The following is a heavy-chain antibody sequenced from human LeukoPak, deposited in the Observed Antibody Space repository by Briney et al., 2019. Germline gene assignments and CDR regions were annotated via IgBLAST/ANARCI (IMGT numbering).Heavy chain of an antibody. D-gene: IGHD3-22*01. V-gene: IGHV3-23*01. CDR3: ATPLGGYYDSSGYYSLDY. Sequence: PGGSLRLSCAASGFTFSSYAMSWVRQAPGKGLEWVSAISGSGGSTYYADSVKGRFTISRDNSKNTLYLQMNSLRAEDTAVYYCATPLGGYYDSSGYYSLDYWGQGTLVTVSS. CDR1: GFTFSSYA. CDR2: ISGSGGST. J-gene: IGHJ4*02.